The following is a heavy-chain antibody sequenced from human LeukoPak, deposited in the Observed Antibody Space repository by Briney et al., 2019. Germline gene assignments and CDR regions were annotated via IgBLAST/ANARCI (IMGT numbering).Heavy chain of an antibody. Sequence: ASVKVSCKASGYTFTTYYMYWVRQAPGEGLEWMGWISTYNGNTNYPQKLQGRVTMTADTSTSTAFLELRSLRSDDTAVYYCARVNSGSYYHFDFWGQGTLVTVSS. V-gene: IGHV1-18*04. CDR1: GYTFTTYY. CDR2: ISTYNGNT. CDR3: ARVNSGSYYHFDF. J-gene: IGHJ4*02. D-gene: IGHD1-26*01.